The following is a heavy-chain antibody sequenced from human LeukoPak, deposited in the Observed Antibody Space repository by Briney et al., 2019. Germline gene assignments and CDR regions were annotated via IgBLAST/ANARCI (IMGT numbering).Heavy chain of an antibody. CDR1: GGTFSSYA. V-gene: IGHV1-69*05. D-gene: IGHD3-9*01. J-gene: IGHJ4*02. Sequence: ASVKVSCKASGGTFSSYAISWVRQAPGQGLEWMGGIIPIFGTANYAQKLQGRVTMTTDTSTTTSYMELRSLRSDDTAVYYCARDGDGDYDILTGSPYYFDYWGQGTLVTVPS. CDR2: IIPIFGTA. CDR3: ARDGDGDYDILTGSPYYFDY.